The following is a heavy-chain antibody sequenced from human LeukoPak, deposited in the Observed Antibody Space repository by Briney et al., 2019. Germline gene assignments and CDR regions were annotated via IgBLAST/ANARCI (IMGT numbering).Heavy chain of an antibody. CDR3: ARVPSIYYYGMDV. CDR1: GGSTSSYY. D-gene: IGHD2-21*01. CDR2: IYYSGST. V-gene: IGHV4-59*08. Sequence: PSETLSLTCTVSGGSTSSYYWSWIRQPPGKGLEWIGYIYYSGSTNYNPSLKSRVTISVDTSKNQFSLKLSSVTAADTAVYYCARVPSIYYYGMDVWGQGTTVTVSS. J-gene: IGHJ6*02.